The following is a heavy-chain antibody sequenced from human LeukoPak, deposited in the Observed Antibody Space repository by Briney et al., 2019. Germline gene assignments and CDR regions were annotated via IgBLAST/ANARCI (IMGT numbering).Heavy chain of an antibody. J-gene: IGHJ6*02. CDR3: ARGLILGSGPYYYYGMDV. CDR1: GGSISSGHYF. V-gene: IGHV4-61*10. D-gene: IGHD3-10*01. Sequence: SQTLSLTCTVSGGSISSGHYFWTWIRQPAGKGLEWIGYIYYSGSTNYNPSLKSRVTISVDTSKNQFSLKLSSVTAADTAVYYCARGLILGSGPYYYYGMDVWGQGTTVTVSS. CDR2: IYYSGST.